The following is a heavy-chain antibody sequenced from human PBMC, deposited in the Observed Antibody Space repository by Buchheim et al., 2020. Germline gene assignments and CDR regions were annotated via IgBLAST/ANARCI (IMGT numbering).Heavy chain of an antibody. CDR2: ISSSGSTI. Sequence: EVQLLESGGGLVQPGGSLRLSCAASGFTFSNYAMSWVRQAPGKGLEWVSYISSSGSTIYYADSVKGRFTISRDNAKNSLYLQMNSLRAEDTAVYYCARFYDFWSGYSYYYYYGMDVWGQGTT. J-gene: IGHJ6*02. CDR3: ARFYDFWSGYSYYYYYGMDV. CDR1: GFTFSNYA. D-gene: IGHD3-3*01. V-gene: IGHV3-48*04.